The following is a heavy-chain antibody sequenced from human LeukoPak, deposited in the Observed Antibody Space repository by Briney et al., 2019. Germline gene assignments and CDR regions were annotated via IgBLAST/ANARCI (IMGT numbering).Heavy chain of an antibody. Sequence: GGSLRLSCGASGFIFKNYVLHWVRQAPGRGLEWVTLISQDSSNRHYADSVEGRFSISRDNSKNTLYLQMNSLGDEDTAVYFCAREDDAFDIWGQGTMVTVSS. J-gene: IGHJ3*02. V-gene: IGHV3-30*04. CDR3: AREDDAFDI. CDR1: GFIFKNYV. CDR2: ISQDSSNR.